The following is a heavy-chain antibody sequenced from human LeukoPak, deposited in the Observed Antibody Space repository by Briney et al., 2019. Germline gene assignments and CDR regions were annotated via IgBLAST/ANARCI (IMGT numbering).Heavy chain of an antibody. CDR1: GFTFSSYA. CDR2: TSGSGGGT. Sequence: GGSLRLSCAASGFTFSSYAMSWVRQAPEKGLEWVSTTSGSGGGTYYADSVKGRFTISRDNAKNSLFLQMNSLRAEDTAVYYCARPYRTVDAFDIWGQGTMVTVSS. V-gene: IGHV3-23*01. D-gene: IGHD1-26*01. J-gene: IGHJ3*02. CDR3: ARPYRTVDAFDI.